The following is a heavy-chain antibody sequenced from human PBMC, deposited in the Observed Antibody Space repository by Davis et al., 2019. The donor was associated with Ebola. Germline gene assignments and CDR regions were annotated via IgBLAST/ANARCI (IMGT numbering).Heavy chain of an antibody. CDR3: AKEPLVGDYGVDV. CDR1: GFTFSSYA. V-gene: IGHV3-23*01. J-gene: IGHJ6*02. Sequence: GESLKISCAASGFTFSSYAMSWVRQAPGKGLEWVSAISASGSRTYYADSVRGRFTVSRDNSKNTVYLQMSSLGAEDTAVYYCAKEPLVGDYGVDVWGQGTTVTVSS. D-gene: IGHD6-6*01. CDR2: ISASGSRT.